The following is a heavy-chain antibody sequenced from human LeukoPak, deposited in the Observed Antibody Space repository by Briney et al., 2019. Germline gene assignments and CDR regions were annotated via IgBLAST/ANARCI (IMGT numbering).Heavy chain of an antibody. CDR1: GFTFDEFA. V-gene: IGHV3-43*02. J-gene: IGHJ1*01. D-gene: IGHD2-2*01. Sequence: GGSLRLSCAASGFTFDEFAMHWVRQAPGKGLEWVSFVSGDGGRTDYADSVKGRFTFSRDNSKNSLYLQMNSLTAEDTAFYFCARDRMSRAPTYFHHWGQGTLVTVSA. CDR3: ARDRMSRAPTYFHH. CDR2: VSGDGGRT.